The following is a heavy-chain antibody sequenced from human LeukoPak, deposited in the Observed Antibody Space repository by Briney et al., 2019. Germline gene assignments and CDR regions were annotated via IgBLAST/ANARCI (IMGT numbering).Heavy chain of an antibody. Sequence: SSETLSLTCNVSGGSISSSSYDWAWTRQPPGKGLEWIGSIYYSGSTYYNPCLKSRLTISVDTSKNQFSLNLRSVTAADTAVYYCARQGDSGGNFFDDWGQGALVTVSS. CDR1: GGSISSSSYD. V-gene: IGHV4-39*01. CDR2: IYYSGST. D-gene: IGHD4-23*01. J-gene: IGHJ4*02. CDR3: ARQGDSGGNFFDD.